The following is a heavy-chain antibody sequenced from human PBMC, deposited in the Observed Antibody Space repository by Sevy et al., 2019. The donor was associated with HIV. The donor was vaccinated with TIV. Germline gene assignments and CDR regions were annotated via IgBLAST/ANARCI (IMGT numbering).Heavy chain of an antibody. Sequence: GGSLRLSCVASGFTFSDYAMSWVRQAPGKGLEWVAGISSRGDGTYYADSVKGRFTISRDNLKNTLYLQMNSLGAEDTATYYCAKDLYSSVWPWAFDYWGQGTPVTVSS. CDR3: AKDLYSSVWPWAFDY. J-gene: IGHJ4*02. V-gene: IGHV3-23*01. CDR2: ISSRGDGT. CDR1: GFTFSDYA. D-gene: IGHD4-4*01.